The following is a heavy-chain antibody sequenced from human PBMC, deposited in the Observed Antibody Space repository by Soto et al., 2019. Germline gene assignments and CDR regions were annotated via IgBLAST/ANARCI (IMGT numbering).Heavy chain of an antibody. CDR1: GYTFTGFS. Sequence: ASVKVSCKASGYTFTGFSLHWVRQAPGQRLEWMGWINAGSGNTKYSQKFQGRVTITRDTSASTAYMKLSSLRSEDTAVYYCARGYSGPFNWFDPWGQGTQVTVSS. D-gene: IGHD1-26*01. CDR3: ARGYSGPFNWFDP. CDR2: INAGSGNT. J-gene: IGHJ5*02. V-gene: IGHV1-3*01.